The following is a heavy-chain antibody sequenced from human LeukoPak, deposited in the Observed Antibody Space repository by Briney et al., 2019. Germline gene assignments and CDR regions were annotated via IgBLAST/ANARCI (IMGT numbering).Heavy chain of an antibody. J-gene: IGHJ4*02. D-gene: IGHD3-9*01. CDR1: GGSISSYY. CDR3: ARGRPYYDILTGQSGKNVFDY. CDR2: INHSGST. Sequence: SETLSLTCTVSGGSISSYYWSWIRQPPGKGLEWIGEINHSGSTNYNPSLKSRVTISVDTSKNQFSLKLSSVTAADTAVYYCARGRPYYDILTGQSGKNVFDYWGQGTLVTVSS. V-gene: IGHV4-34*01.